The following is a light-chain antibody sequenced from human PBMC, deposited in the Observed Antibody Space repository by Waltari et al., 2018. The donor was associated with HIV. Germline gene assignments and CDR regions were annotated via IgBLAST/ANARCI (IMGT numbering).Light chain of an antibody. CDR2: EVT. CDR3: SSYANTNSVI. Sequence: QSALTQPASVSGSPGQSITISCSGTTSDVGSYNFVSWYQKHPGKAPKLMIHEVTNRASGASTRFSGSKSGKTAYLSISGLLTEYEADYYCSSYANTNSVIFGGGTKLTVL. J-gene: IGLJ2*01. V-gene: IGLV2-14*03. CDR1: TSDVGSYNF.